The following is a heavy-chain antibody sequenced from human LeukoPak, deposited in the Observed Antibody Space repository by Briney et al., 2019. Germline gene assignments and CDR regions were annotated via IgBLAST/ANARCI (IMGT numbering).Heavy chain of an antibody. D-gene: IGHD3-10*01. J-gene: IGHJ3*02. CDR2: ISDDSSFT. CDR1: GLRFRSYA. V-gene: IGHV3-23*01. Sequence: GGSLRLSCVASGLRFRSYAMNWVRQAPGKGLECISTISDDSSFTYYADSVKGRSAISRDDSKNTLYLQMNNLKVEDTAVYYCAKEIGPLDAFDIWGQGTMVTVSS. CDR3: AKEIGPLDAFDI.